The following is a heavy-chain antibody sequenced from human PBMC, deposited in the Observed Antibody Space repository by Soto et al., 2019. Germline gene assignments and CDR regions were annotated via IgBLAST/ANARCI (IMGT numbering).Heavy chain of an antibody. J-gene: IGHJ4*02. CDR1: GGSISSYY. Sequence: QLQLQESGPGLVKPSETLSLTCTVSGGSISSYYWGWIRRPXGKGLEWIGSIYYSGSTYYNPSLKSRVTISVDTSKNQFSLKLSSVTAADTAVYYCARRWGYSFDYWGQGTLVTVSS. CDR3: ARRWGYSFDY. V-gene: IGHV4-39*01. CDR2: IYYSGST. D-gene: IGHD7-27*01.